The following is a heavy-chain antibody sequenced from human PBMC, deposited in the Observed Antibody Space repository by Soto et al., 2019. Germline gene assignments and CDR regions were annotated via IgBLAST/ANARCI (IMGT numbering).Heavy chain of an antibody. V-gene: IGHV4-39*01. CDR1: GGSISSSSYY. D-gene: IGHD6-13*01. J-gene: IGHJ5*02. Sequence: QLQLQESGPGLVKPSETLSLTCTVSGGSISSSSYYWGWIRQPPGKGLEWIGSIYYSGSTYYNPSIRVPVTISVATSKNQFSLKLSSVTAADTAVYYCARHGGSTPYTSIAAAGGRNWFDPWGQGTLVTVSS. CDR2: IYYSGST. CDR3: ARHGGSTPYTSIAAAGGRNWFDP.